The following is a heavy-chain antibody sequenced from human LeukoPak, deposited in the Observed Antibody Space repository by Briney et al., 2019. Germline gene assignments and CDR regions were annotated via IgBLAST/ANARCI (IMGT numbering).Heavy chain of an antibody. V-gene: IGHV4-61*02. CDR1: GGSISSGSYY. D-gene: IGHD6-25*01. CDR2: IYTSGST. CDR3: ARDTPSGYYYYYMDV. Sequence: SETLSLTCTVSGGSISSGSYYWSWIRQPAGKGLEWIGRIYTSGSTNYSPSLKSRVTISVDTSRNQFSLKLSSVTAADTAVYYCARDTPSGYYYYYMDVWGKGTTVTVSS. J-gene: IGHJ6*03.